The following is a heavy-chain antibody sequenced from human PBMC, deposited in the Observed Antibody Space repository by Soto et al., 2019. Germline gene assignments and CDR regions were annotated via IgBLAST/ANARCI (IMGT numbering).Heavy chain of an antibody. CDR2: ISGSGGST. V-gene: IGHV3-23*01. D-gene: IGHD4-17*01. CDR3: AKVQRLRLHAFDI. Sequence: EVQLLESGGGLVQPGGSLRLSCAASGFTFSSYAMSWVRQAPGKGLEWVSAISGSGGSTYYADSVKGRFTISRDNSKNTLYLQMNSLRAGDMAVYYCAKVQRLRLHAFDIWGQGTMVTVSS. J-gene: IGHJ3*02. CDR1: GFTFSSYA.